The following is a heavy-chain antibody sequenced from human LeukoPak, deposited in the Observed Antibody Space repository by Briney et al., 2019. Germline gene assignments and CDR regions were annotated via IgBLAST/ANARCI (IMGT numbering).Heavy chain of an antibody. J-gene: IGHJ6*03. CDR1: GFTFDDYG. D-gene: IGHD2-2*01. CDR3: AREGVVVPAAPLVYYYYMDV. Sequence: GSLRLSCAASGFTFDDYGMSWVRQAPGKGLEWVSGINWNGGSTGYADSVKGRFTISRDNAKNSLYLQMNSLRAEDTALYYCAREGVVVPAAPLVYYYYMDVWGKGTTVTVSS. CDR2: INWNGGST. V-gene: IGHV3-20*04.